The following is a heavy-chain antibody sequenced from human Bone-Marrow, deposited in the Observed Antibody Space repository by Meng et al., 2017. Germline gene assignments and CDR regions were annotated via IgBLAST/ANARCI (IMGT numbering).Heavy chain of an antibody. V-gene: IGHV4-39*01. CDR1: GGSISSSSFY. CDR3: ARGPYTHGHFWYFDL. Sequence: QLQVQGSGPGLVKPSETLSLTCTVSGGSISSSSFYWVWIRQPPGMGLEWIGSIDYTEYTHFNASLKSRVTMSIDTSRKQISLMLSSVTAADTAVYYCARGPYTHGHFWYFDLWGRGTLVTVSS. D-gene: IGHD5-18*01. CDR2: IDYTEYT. J-gene: IGHJ2*01.